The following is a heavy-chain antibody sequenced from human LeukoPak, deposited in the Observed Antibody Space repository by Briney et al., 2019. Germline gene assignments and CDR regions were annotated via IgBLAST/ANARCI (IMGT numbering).Heavy chain of an antibody. V-gene: IGHV1-2*02. Sequence: GASVKVSCKASGYIFTGYYMHWVRQAPGQGLEWMGWINPNSGGTNYAQKFQGRVTMTRDTSISTAYMELSRLRSDDTAVYYCAREEYSDRRYSNWGQGTLVTVSS. CDR1: GYIFTGYY. CDR3: AREEYSDRRYSN. J-gene: IGHJ4*02. CDR2: INPNSGGT. D-gene: IGHD2-15*01.